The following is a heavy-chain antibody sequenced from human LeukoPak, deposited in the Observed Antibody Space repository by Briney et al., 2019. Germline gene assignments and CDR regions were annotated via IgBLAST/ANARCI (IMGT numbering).Heavy chain of an antibody. J-gene: IGHJ4*02. CDR3: ARVAARLFDY. CDR1: GFTFSSYS. V-gene: IGHV3-21*01. CDR2: ISSSSSYI. D-gene: IGHD6-6*01. Sequence: GGSLRLSCAASGFTFSSYSMTWVRQAPGKGLEWVSSISSSSSYIYYADSVKGRFTISRDNAKNSLYLQMNSLRAEDTAVYYCARVAARLFDYWGQGTLVTVSS.